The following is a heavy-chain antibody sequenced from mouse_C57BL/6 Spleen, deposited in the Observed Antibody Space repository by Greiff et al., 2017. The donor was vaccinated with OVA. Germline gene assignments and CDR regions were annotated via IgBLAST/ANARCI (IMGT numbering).Heavy chain of an antibody. J-gene: IGHJ2*01. CDR2: ISDGGSYT. V-gene: IGHV5-4*01. CDR3: AREGLSYYYGSSLWYFDY. Sequence: EVHLVESGGGLVKPGGSLKLSCAASGFPFSSYAMSWVRQTPEKRLEWVATISDGGSYTYYPDNVKGRFTISRDNAKNNLYLQMSHLKSEDTAMYYCAREGLSYYYGSSLWYFDYWGQGTTLTVSS. CDR1: GFPFSSYA. D-gene: IGHD1-1*01.